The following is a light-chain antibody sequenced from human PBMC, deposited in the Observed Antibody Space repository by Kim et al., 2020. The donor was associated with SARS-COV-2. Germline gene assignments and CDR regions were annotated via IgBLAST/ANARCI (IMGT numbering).Light chain of an antibody. J-gene: IGKJ1*01. V-gene: IGKV3-20*01. CDR2: GAS. CDR1: QSVSSHS. Sequence: YPGERATLSCRASQSVSSHSLAWYQQKPGQAPRLLIYGASSRATGIPDRFSGSGSGTDFTLTITRLEPEDFAVYYCQQYSSSPATFGQGTKVDIK. CDR3: QQYSSSPAT.